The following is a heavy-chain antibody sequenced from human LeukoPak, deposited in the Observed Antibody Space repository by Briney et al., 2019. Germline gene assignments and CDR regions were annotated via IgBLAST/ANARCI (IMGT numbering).Heavy chain of an antibody. J-gene: IGHJ4*02. CDR3: ARDPEYDFWSGHPGYFDY. CDR2: ISSSSSTI. D-gene: IGHD3-3*01. Sequence: GGSLRLSCAASGFTFSSYSMNWVRQAPGKGLEWVSYISSSSSTIYYADSVKGRFTISRDNAKNSLYLQMNSLRAEDTAVYYCARDPEYDFWSGHPGYFDYWGQGTLVTVSS. V-gene: IGHV3-48*01. CDR1: GFTFSSYS.